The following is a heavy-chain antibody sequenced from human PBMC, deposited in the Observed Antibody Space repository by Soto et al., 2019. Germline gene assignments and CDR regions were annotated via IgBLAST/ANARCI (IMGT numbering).Heavy chain of an antibody. D-gene: IGHD5-12*01. CDR2: IWYDGSNK. CDR3: ARDGALSIGATMEYYFDY. CDR1: GFTFSSYG. Sequence: GGSLRLSCAASGFTFSSYGMHWVRQAPGKGLEWVAVIWYDGSNKYYADSVKGRFTISRDNSKNTLYLQMNSLRAEDTAVYYCARDGALSIGATMEYYFDYWGQGTLVTVSS. V-gene: IGHV3-33*01. J-gene: IGHJ4*02.